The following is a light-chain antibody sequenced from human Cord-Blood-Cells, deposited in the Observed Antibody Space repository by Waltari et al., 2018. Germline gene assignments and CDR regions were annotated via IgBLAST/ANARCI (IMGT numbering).Light chain of an antibody. CDR2: GAS. CDR3: QQYNNWPPFT. V-gene: IGKV3-15*01. CDR1: QSVSSN. J-gene: IGKJ3*01. Sequence: DIVMTQSPATLAGSPGERANRPCRASQSVSSNLAWYQQKPGQAPRLLIYGASTRATGIPARFSGSGSGTEFTLTISSLQSEDFAVYYCQQYNNWPPFTFGPGTKVDIK.